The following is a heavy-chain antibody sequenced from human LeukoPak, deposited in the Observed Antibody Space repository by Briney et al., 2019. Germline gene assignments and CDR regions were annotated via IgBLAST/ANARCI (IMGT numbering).Heavy chain of an antibody. D-gene: IGHD1-26*01. CDR3: AKGTGGSYYGYYYYYMDV. V-gene: IGHV3-23*01. Sequence: GGSLRLSCAASGFTFSTYWMTWVRQAPGKGLEWVSAISGSGGSTYYADSVKGRFTISRDNSKNTLYLQMNSLRAEDTAVYYCAKGTGGSYYGYYYYYMDVWGKGTTVTVSS. CDR2: ISGSGGST. CDR1: GFTFSTYW. J-gene: IGHJ6*03.